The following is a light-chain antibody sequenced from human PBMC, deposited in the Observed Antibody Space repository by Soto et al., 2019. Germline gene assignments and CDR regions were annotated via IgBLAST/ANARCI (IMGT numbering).Light chain of an antibody. CDR3: QSYDDSLSVHYV. CDR2: GNT. J-gene: IGLJ1*01. Sequence: QSVLTQPPSVSGAPWQRVTISCTGSSSNIGSTYDVQWYQQLPGTAPKLLIHGNTNRPSGVPDRFSGSKSGTSASLAITGLQADDEADYYCQSYDDSLSVHYVFGTGTKLTVL. V-gene: IGLV1-40*01. CDR1: SSNIGSTYD.